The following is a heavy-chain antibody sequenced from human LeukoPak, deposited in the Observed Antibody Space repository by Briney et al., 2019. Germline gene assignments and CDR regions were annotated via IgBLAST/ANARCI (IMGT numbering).Heavy chain of an antibody. D-gene: IGHD2-15*01. V-gene: IGHV3-7*03. CDR3: AKTSLWDGSGHYYYMDV. CDR1: GFTFSSYW. Sequence: HPGGSLRLSCADSGFTFSSYWMRWVRQAPGKGKEWVANIKQDGSGKHYVDSVKGRFTISRDNSKNTVYLQMDSLRAEDTARYYCAKTSLWDGSGHYYYMDVWGKGTTVTISS. CDR2: IKQDGSGK. J-gene: IGHJ6*03.